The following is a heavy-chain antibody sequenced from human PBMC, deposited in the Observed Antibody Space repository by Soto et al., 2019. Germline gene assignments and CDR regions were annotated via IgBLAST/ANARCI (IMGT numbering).Heavy chain of an antibody. CDR2: IYYSGST. D-gene: IGHD3-22*01. J-gene: IGHJ4*02. CDR3: ARVYSSGVPPDY. CDR1: GGSISSYY. V-gene: IGHV4-59*01. Sequence: QVQLQESGPGLVKPSETLSLTCTVSGGSISSYYWSWIRQPPGKGLEWMGYIYYSGSTNYNPALKSRVTISVDTSKNQCSLKLSSVTAADTAVYYCARVYSSGVPPDYWGQGTLVTVSS.